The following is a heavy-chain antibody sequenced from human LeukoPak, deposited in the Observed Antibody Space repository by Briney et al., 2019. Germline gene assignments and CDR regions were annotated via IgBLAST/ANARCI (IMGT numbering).Heavy chain of an antibody. J-gene: IGHJ5*02. D-gene: IGHD3-10*01. V-gene: IGHV3-33*01. CDR2: IWYDGSNK. CDR3: ARIGVHYYGSGTYYNALSGWFDP. CDR1: GFTFSSYG. Sequence: PGRSLRLSCAASGFTFSSYGMHWVRQAPGKGLEWVAVIWYDGSNKYYADSVKGRFTISRDNSKNTLYLQMNSLRAEDTAVYYCARIGVHYYGSGTYYNALSGWFDPWGQGTLVTVSS.